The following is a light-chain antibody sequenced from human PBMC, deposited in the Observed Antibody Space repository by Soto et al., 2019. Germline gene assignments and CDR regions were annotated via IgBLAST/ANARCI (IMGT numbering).Light chain of an antibody. CDR1: QGISTW. V-gene: IGKV1D-16*01. CDR3: QHYNSYSEA. J-gene: IGKJ1*01. Sequence: DIQMTQSPSSVPASVGDRVTITCRASQGISTWLAWYQQKPGKAPNLLIYAASTLQSGVPSRFSGSGSGTEFTLTISSLQPDDFATYYCQHYNSYSEAFGQGTKVDI. CDR2: AAS.